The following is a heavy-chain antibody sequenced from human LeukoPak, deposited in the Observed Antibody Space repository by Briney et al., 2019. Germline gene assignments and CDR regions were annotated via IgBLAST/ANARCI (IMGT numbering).Heavy chain of an antibody. V-gene: IGHV3-74*01. J-gene: IGHJ6*03. CDR1: RLIFSSYW. D-gene: IGHD3-10*01. Sequence: GGSLRLSCAASRLIFSSYWMHWVRQAPGKGLVWVSRINSDGSSTIYADSVKGRFTISRDYAENPVYMQMNSLRVDDTAVYYCAGHYGSGRYHYYYMDVWGRGTTVTVSS. CDR2: INSDGSST. CDR3: AGHYGSGRYHYYYMDV.